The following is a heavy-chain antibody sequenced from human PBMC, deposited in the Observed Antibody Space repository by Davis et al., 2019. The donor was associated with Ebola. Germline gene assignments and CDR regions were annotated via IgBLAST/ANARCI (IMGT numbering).Heavy chain of an antibody. CDR1: GGSFSGYY. CDR3: ARGRVVVVAAKPYYYYGMDV. D-gene: IGHD2-15*01. J-gene: IGHJ6*02. CDR2: IYYSGST. V-gene: IGHV4-59*12. Sequence: MPSETLSLTCAVYGGSFSGYYWSWIRQPPGKGLEWIGYIYYSGSTNYNPSLKSRVTISVDTSKNQFSLKLSSVTAADTAVYYCARGRVVVVAAKPYYYYGMDVWGQGTTVTVSS.